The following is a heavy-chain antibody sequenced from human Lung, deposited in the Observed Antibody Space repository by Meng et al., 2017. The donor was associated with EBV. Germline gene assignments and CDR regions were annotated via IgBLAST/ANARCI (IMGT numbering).Heavy chain of an antibody. Sequence: HVQMAQSGTEVEKPGAALKVSCRASGYPCNDYHMHWVRQAPGKGLEWMGRINPRNGGTNYPRDFQGRVTMTTDMLTNTAYMELSSLRSDDTAVYYCARSGGGNWFDPWGQGTLVTVSS. V-gene: IGHV1-2*06. CDR3: ARSGGGNWFDP. J-gene: IGHJ5*02. CDR2: INPRNGGT. CDR1: GYPCNDYH. D-gene: IGHD1-26*01.